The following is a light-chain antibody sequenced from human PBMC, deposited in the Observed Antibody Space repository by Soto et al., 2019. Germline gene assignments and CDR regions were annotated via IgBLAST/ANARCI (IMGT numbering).Light chain of an antibody. CDR2: GNN. CDR1: SSNIGADYD. J-gene: IGLJ2*01. V-gene: IGLV1-40*01. Sequence: QAVVTQPPSVSGAPGQRVTISCTGSSSNIGADYDVHWYQHLPGTAPKLLIYGNNNRPSGVPDRFSGSKSGTSASLAITGLQAEDEADYYCQSYDSSLTGSVIFGGGTKLTVL. CDR3: QSYDSSLTGSVI.